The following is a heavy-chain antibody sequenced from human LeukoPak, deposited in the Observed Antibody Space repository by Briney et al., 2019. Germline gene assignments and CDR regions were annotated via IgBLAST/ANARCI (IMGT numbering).Heavy chain of an antibody. D-gene: IGHD5-12*01. Sequence: PGGSLRLSCAASGFTLDDYAMHWVRHAPGKGVEGVSGMSWKSSSIYYADSVKGRFTISRDNAKNSVYVQMNSVRAEDTAVYYCAKDGTLYSGSRFPYFDYWGQGTLLTLSS. CDR1: GFTLDDYA. CDR2: MSWKSSSI. V-gene: IGHV3-9*01. CDR3: AKDGTLYSGSRFPYFDY. J-gene: IGHJ4*02.